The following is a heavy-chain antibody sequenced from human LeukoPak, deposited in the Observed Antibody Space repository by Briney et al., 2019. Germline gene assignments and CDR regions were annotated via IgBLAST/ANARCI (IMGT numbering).Heavy chain of an antibody. J-gene: IGHJ4*02. CDR3: AKAPQGYGAYALPAN. V-gene: IGHV3-23*01. Sequence: GGSLRLSCAASGFTFSSYAMTWVRQAPGKGLEWVSAISGPGGSTYYADSVKGRFTISRDNSKSTLYLQMNSLRVEDSAIFYCAKAPQGYGAYALPANWGQGTLVTVSS. CDR2: ISGPGGST. CDR1: GFTFSSYA. D-gene: IGHD5-12*01.